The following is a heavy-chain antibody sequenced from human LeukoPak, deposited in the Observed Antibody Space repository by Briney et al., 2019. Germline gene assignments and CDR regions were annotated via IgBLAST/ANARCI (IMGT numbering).Heavy chain of an antibody. CDR1: GYTFTSYD. CDR2: IIPIFGTA. D-gene: IGHD3-9*01. Sequence: VASVKVSCKASGYTFTSYDFNWVRQAPGQGLEWMGGIIPIFGTANYAQKFQGRVTITADESTSTAYMELSSLRSEDTAVYYCARSKALRLDDIYYWGQGTLVTVSS. CDR3: ARSKALRLDDIYY. V-gene: IGHV1-69*13. J-gene: IGHJ4*02.